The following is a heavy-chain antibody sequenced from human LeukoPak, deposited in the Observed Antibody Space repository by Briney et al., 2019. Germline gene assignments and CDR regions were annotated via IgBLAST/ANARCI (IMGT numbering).Heavy chain of an antibody. CDR3: APLWRRRYYFDY. CDR1: GGSISSSSYY. D-gene: IGHD3-10*01. V-gene: IGHV4-39*07. J-gene: IGHJ4*02. CDR2: IYYSGST. Sequence: PSETLSLTCTVSGGSISSSSYYWGWIRQPPGKGLEWIGSIYYSGSTYYNPSLKSRVTISVDTSKNQFSLKLSSVTAADTAVYYCAPLWRRRYYFDYWGQGTLVTVSS.